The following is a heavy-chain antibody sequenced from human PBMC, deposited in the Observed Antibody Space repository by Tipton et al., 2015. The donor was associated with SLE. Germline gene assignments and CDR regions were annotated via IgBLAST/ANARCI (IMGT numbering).Heavy chain of an antibody. CDR3: ATGVSPFDY. V-gene: IGHV4-34*01. J-gene: IGHJ4*02. CDR1: GGSFSGYY. Sequence: LRLSCAVYGGSFSGYYWSWIRQPPGKGLEWIGEINHSGSTNYNPSLKSRVTISVDTSKNQFSLKLSSVTAADTAVYYCATGVSPFDYWGQGTLVTASS. D-gene: IGHD7-27*01. CDR2: INHSGST.